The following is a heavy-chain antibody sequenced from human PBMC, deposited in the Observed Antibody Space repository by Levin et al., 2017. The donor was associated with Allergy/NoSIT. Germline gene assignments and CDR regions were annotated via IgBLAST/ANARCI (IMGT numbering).Heavy chain of an antibody. CDR2: ISGSGGTT. CDR3: VKGVISATGGY. V-gene: IGHV3-23*01. J-gene: IGHJ4*02. Sequence: GGSLRLSCAASGFTFSSFAMTWVRQAPGKGLEWVSAISGSGGTTYYADSVRGRFTISRDNSGNTLYLQMNSLRAEDTAVYYCVKGVISATGGYWGQGTLVTV. CDR1: GFTFSSFA. D-gene: IGHD2-15*01.